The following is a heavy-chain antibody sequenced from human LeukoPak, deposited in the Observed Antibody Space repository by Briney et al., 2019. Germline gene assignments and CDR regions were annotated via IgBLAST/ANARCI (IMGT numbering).Heavy chain of an antibody. Sequence: ASVKVSCKASGYTFTSYGISWVRQAPGQGLDWMGWISAYNGNTNYAQKLQGRVTMTTDTSTSTAYMELRSLRSDDTAVYYCARVLILGLLRRSGYYSASIDAFDIWGQGTMVTVSS. CDR3: ARVLILGLLRRSGYYSASIDAFDI. CDR1: GYTFTSYG. CDR2: ISAYNGNT. J-gene: IGHJ3*02. V-gene: IGHV1-18*01. D-gene: IGHD3-22*01.